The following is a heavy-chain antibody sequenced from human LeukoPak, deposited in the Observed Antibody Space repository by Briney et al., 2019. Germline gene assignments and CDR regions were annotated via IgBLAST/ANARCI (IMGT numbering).Heavy chain of an antibody. V-gene: IGHV4-30-4*02. CDR2: IYYSGST. D-gene: IGHD3-16*02. CDR1: DGSISSVDYY. CDR3: ARVVLRLGELSFDY. J-gene: IGHJ4*02. Sequence: SDTLSLSCTVSDGSISSVDYYCSWIRQPPGKGLEWIGYIYYSGSTYYNPSLKSRVTISVDTSKNQFSLKLSSVTAADTAVYYCARVVLRLGELSFDYWGQGTLVTVSS.